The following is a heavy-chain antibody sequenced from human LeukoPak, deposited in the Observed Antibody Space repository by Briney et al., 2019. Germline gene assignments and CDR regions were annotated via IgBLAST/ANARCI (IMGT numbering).Heavy chain of an antibody. CDR2: ISGSGGST. D-gene: IGHD6-13*01. V-gene: IGHV3-23*01. CDR1: GFTFSSYA. Sequence: GGSLRLSCAASGFTFSSYAMSWVRQAPGKGLEWVSAISGSGGSTYYADSVKGRFTISRDNSKNTLYLQMNSLRAEDTAVYYCAKALAAAGTPRAPYYYYYGMDVWGQGTTVTVSS. CDR3: AKALAAAGTPRAPYYYYYGMDV. J-gene: IGHJ6*02.